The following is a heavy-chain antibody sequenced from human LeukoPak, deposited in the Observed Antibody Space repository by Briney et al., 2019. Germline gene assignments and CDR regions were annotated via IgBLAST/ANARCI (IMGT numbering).Heavy chain of an antibody. Sequence: GASVKVSCKASGYTSSSPDINWVRQATGRGLEWLGWMNPRDDTGYAQKFQGRVTLTRDKSKNTAYMELSSLRSEDTAVYYCARYTQANGFDIWGQGTMVTVST. D-gene: IGHD5-12*01. CDR1: GYTSSSPD. CDR3: ARYTQANGFDI. CDR2: MNPRDDT. J-gene: IGHJ3*02. V-gene: IGHV1-8*01.